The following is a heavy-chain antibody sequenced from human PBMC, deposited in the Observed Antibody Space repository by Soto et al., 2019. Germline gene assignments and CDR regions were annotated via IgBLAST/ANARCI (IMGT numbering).Heavy chain of an antibody. V-gene: IGHV3-23*01. CDR3: AXARCTGDTCFVPDY. CDR2: ISGSGGSP. Sequence: GGSLRLSCAASGFSFSSYTMAWVRQAPGKGLEWVSSISGSGGSPSYADSVQGRFIISRDNPRNTVSLQMNRLRAEDTATYYCAXARCTGDTCFVPDYWGHGRLVTVSS. D-gene: IGHD2-8*02. J-gene: IGHJ4*01. CDR1: GFSFSSYT.